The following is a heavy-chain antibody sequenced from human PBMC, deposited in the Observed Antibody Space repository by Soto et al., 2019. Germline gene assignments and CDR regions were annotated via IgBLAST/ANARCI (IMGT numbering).Heavy chain of an antibody. CDR2: ISYDGSNK. V-gene: IGHV3-30-3*01. CDR1: GFTFSSYA. D-gene: IGHD3-10*01. J-gene: IGHJ4*02. CDR3: ESTGFGELPSDY. Sequence: HPGGSLRLSCVASGFTFSSYAMHWVRQAPGKGLEWVAVISYDGSNKYYADSVKGRFTISRDNSKNTLYLQMNSLRAEDTAVYYCESTGFGELPSDYWGQGTLVTVSS.